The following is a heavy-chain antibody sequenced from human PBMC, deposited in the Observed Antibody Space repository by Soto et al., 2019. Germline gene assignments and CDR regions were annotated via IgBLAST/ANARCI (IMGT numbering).Heavy chain of an antibody. CDR2: IWYDGSKK. V-gene: IGHV3-33*01. CDR1: GYTFKNHG. Sequence: QVQLVESGGGVVQPGTSLTLSCTASGYTFKNHGMHWVRQAPGKGLEWVAVIWYDGSKKYYGDAVKGRFTISRDDSKNTLYVQMNFLRVEDTAMYYCARDTGVEAVDLDQWGQGTLVTVSS. J-gene: IGHJ4*02. CDR3: ARDTGVEAVDLDQ. D-gene: IGHD6-13*01.